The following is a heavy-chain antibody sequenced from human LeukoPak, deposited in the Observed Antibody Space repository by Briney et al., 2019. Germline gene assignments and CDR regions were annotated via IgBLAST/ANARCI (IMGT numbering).Heavy chain of an antibody. CDR2: IKEDGSEK. J-gene: IGHJ4*02. D-gene: IGHD4-17*01. CDR1: GFTSSTCW. V-gene: IGHV3-7*05. Sequence: GGSLRLSCATSGFTSSTCWMTWVRQAPGKGLEWVANIKEDGSEKYYVDSVKGRFTISRDNAGNSLYLQMNSLRAEDTAVYYCARQLTIVTTFDYWGQGTLVAVSS. CDR3: ARQLTIVTTFDY.